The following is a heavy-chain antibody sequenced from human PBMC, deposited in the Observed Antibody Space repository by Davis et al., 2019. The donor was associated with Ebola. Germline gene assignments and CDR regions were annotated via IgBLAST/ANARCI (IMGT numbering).Heavy chain of an antibody. CDR2: INAGNGNT. CDR1: GYTFTSYA. J-gene: IGHJ6*03. CDR3: ARADIVVVPAALKDYYYYYYMDV. V-gene: IGHV1-3*01. D-gene: IGHD2-2*01. Sequence: ASVKVSCKASGYTFTSYAMHWVRQAPGQRLEWMGWINAGNGNTKYSQKFQGRVTITRDTSASTAYMELSRLRSDDTAVYYCARADIVVVPAALKDYYYYYYMDVWGKGTTVTVSS.